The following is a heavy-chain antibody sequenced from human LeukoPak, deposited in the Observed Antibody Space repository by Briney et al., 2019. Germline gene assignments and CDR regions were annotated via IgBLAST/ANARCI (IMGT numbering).Heavy chain of an antibody. Sequence: ASVKVSCKASGYTFTGYYMHWVRQAPGQGLEWMGWINPNSGGTNYAQKLQGRVTMTTDTSTSTAYMELRSLRSDDTAVYYCARVRLIAVAGYFDYWGQGTLVTVSS. J-gene: IGHJ4*02. CDR1: GYTFTGYY. D-gene: IGHD6-19*01. CDR2: INPNSGGT. V-gene: IGHV1-2*02. CDR3: ARVRLIAVAGYFDY.